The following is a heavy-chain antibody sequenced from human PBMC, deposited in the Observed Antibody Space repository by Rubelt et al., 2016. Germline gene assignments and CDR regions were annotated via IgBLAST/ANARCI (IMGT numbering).Heavy chain of an antibody. CDR2: IYYSGST. V-gene: IGHV4-39*07. D-gene: IGHD3-22*01. Sequence: QLQLQESGPGLVKPSETLSLTCTVSGGSISSSSYYWGWIRQPPGKGLEWIGSIYYSGSTYSNPSLKSRVTIAVDTSKNQFALKLSSVTAADTAVYYCARAVSYYDSSGYGYYYYMDVWGKGTTVTVSS. CDR3: ARAVSYYDSSGYGYYYYMDV. CDR1: GGSISSSSYY. J-gene: IGHJ6*03.